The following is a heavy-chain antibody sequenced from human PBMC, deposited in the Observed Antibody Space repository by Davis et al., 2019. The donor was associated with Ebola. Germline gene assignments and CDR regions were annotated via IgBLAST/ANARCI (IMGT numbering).Heavy chain of an antibody. D-gene: IGHD5-12*01. CDR2: TYYYRSKWYI. CDR3: ARGWLRSKFDY. V-gene: IGHV6-1*01. Sequence: PSETLSLTCDISGDSVSSNSGAWNWIRQSPSSGLEWLGRTYYYRSKWYIDYAESVKSRIIINPDTSKNQLSLQVNSVTPEDTAVYYCARGWLRSKFDYWGRGTLVTVSS. J-gene: IGHJ4*02. CDR1: GDSVSSNSGA.